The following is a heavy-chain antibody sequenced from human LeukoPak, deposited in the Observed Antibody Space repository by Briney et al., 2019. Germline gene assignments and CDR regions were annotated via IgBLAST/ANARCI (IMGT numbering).Heavy chain of an antibody. Sequence: PSETLSLTCTVSGGSIDSRSYYWDWIRQAPGKGLEWIGTIYHSGSTEYNPSLKSRVAIFVDTSKNRFSLILHSVAAADTAVYYCARRSEFDNTHYHYFDYWGQGALVIVSS. J-gene: IGHJ4*02. CDR2: IYHSGST. D-gene: IGHD2-15*01. CDR1: GGSIDSRSYY. CDR3: ARRSEFDNTHYHYFDY. V-gene: IGHV4-39*01.